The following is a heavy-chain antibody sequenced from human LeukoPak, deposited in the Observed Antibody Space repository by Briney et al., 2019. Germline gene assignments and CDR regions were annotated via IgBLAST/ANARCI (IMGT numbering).Heavy chain of an antibody. D-gene: IGHD3-9*01. J-gene: IGHJ4*02. CDR3: ARGPYYDILTGYGH. CDR1: GGSTSSSSYY. CDR2: IYYTGST. V-gene: IGHV4-39*01. Sequence: SETLSLTCTVSGGSTSSSSYYWGWIRQPPGKGLEWIGSIYYTGSTYYNPSLKSRVTISVDTSKNQFSLKLSSVTAADTAVYYCARGPYYDILTGYGHWGQGTLVTVSS.